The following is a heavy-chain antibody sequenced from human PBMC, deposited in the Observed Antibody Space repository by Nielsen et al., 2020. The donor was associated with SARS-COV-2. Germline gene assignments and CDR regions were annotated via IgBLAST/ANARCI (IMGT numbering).Heavy chain of an antibody. CDR3: ARESVTGTDAFDI. CDR2: IKQDGSEK. V-gene: IGHV3-7*01. CDR1: GFTFSSYW. J-gene: IGHJ3*02. Sequence: GALKISCAASGFTFSSYWMSWVRQAPGKGLEWVANIKQDGSEKYYVDSVKGRFTISRDNAKNSLSLQMNSLRAEDTAVYYCARESVTGTDAFDIWGQGTVVTVSS. D-gene: IGHD6-19*01.